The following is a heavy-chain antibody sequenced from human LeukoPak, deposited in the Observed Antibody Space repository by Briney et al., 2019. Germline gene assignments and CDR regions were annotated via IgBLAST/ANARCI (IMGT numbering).Heavy chain of an antibody. J-gene: IGHJ3*01. D-gene: IGHD6-13*01. CDR2: FSATDGSA. Sequence: GGSLRHSCAASGFTFSSYAMTWVRQAPGKGLEWVSAFSATDGSAQYAESVEGRFTISRDNSKNTLFLQMNSLGAEDTAVYYCARAKIAAAGTGAFDVWGQGTLVTVSS. CDR1: GFTFSSYA. V-gene: IGHV3-23*01. CDR3: ARAKIAAAGTGAFDV.